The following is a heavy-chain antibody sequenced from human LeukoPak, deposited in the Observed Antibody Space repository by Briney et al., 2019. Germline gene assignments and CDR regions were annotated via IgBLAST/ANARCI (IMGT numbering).Heavy chain of an antibody. CDR1: GGTFSSYA. CDR3: ARGVKGISYYYYYMDV. Sequence: SVKVSCKASGGTFSSYAISWVRQAPGQGLEWMGGIIPIFGTANYAQKFQGRVTITADESTSTAYMELSSLRSEDTAVYYCARGVKGISYYYYYMDVWGKGTTVTVSS. J-gene: IGHJ6*03. CDR2: IIPIFGTA. D-gene: IGHD1-14*01. V-gene: IGHV1-69*13.